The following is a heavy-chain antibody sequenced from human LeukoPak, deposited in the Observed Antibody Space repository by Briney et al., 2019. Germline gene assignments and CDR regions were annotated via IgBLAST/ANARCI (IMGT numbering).Heavy chain of an antibody. V-gene: IGHV1-2*02. CDR1: GYTFSGYY. CDR2: INPNSGGT. Sequence: ASVKVSCKASGYTFSGYYVHWVRQAPGQGLEWMGWINPNSGGTNYAQKFQGRVTMTRDTSISTAYMELSRLRSDDTAVYYCARGGYSSSWFHYYYYYYMDVWGKGTTVTVSS. D-gene: IGHD6-13*01. J-gene: IGHJ6*03. CDR3: ARGGYSSSWFHYYYYYYMDV.